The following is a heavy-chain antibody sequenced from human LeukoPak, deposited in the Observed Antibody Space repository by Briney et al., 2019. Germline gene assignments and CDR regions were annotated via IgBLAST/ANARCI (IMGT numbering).Heavy chain of an antibody. D-gene: IGHD2-2*01. CDR1: GYTFTSYG. CDR2: ISAYNGNT. V-gene: IGHV1-18*01. CDR3: ARGPRVVVPAANDY. Sequence: ASMKVSCKASGYTFTSYGISWVRQAPGQGLEWMGWISAYNGNTNYAQKLQGRVTMTTDTSTSTAYMELRSLRSDDTAVYYCARGPRVVVPAANDYWGQGTLVTVSS. J-gene: IGHJ4*02.